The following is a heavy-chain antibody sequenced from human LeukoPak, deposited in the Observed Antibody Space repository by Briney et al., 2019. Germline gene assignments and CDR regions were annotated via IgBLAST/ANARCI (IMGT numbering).Heavy chain of an antibody. J-gene: IGHJ4*02. V-gene: IGHV4-59*01. CDR2: IYYSGST. Sequence: SETLSLTCTVSGGSISSYYWSWIRQPPGKGLEWIGYIYYSGSTNYNPSLKSRVTISVDTSKNQFSLKLSSVTAADTAVYYCARGGGYSYGYDYLGQGTLVTVSS. CDR1: GGSISSYY. CDR3: ARGGGYSYGYDY. D-gene: IGHD5-18*01.